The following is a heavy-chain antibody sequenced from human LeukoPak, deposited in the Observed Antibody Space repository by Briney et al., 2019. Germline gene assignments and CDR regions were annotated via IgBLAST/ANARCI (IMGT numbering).Heavy chain of an antibody. CDR2: ISSSGSTI. D-gene: IGHD3-22*01. Sequence: GGSLRLSCAASGFTFSDYYMSWIRQAPGKGLEWVSYISSSGSTIYYADSVKGRFTISRDNAKNPLYLQMNSLRAEDTAVYYCASMGYYYDSSGYYRYWGQGTLVTVSS. CDR3: ASMGYYYDSSGYYRY. V-gene: IGHV3-11*01. J-gene: IGHJ4*02. CDR1: GFTFSDYY.